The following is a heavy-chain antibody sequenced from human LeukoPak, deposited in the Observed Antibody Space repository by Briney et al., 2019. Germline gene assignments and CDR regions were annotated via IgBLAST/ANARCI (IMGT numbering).Heavy chain of an antibody. Sequence: NPSETLSLTCTVSGGSISSSGYYWGWIRQPPGKGLEWIGSIYYSGSTYNNPSLKSRVTISVDTSKNQFSLKLSSVTAADTAMYYCARDRRRSSSWYVGYYYGMDVWGQGTTVTVSS. J-gene: IGHJ6*02. D-gene: IGHD6-13*01. CDR2: IYYSGST. V-gene: IGHV4-39*07. CDR1: GGSISSSGYY. CDR3: ARDRRRSSSWYVGYYYGMDV.